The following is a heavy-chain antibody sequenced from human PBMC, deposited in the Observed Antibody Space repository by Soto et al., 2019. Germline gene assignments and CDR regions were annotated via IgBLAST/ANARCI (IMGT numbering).Heavy chain of an antibody. V-gene: IGHV4-34*01. CDR2: INHSGST. CDR3: ARGYTGASSSGWFNY. J-gene: IGHJ4*02. Sequence: LSLTCAVYGGSFSGYYWSWIRQPPGKGLEWIGEINHSGSTNYNPSLKSRVTISVDTSKNQFSLKLSSVTAADTAVYYCARGYTGASSSGWFNYWGQGTLVTVSS. D-gene: IGHD6-19*01. CDR1: GGSFSGYY.